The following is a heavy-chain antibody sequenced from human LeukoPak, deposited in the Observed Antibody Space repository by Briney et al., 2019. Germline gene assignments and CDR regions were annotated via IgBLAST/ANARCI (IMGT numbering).Heavy chain of an antibody. J-gene: IGHJ6*02. D-gene: IGHD6-13*01. CDR2: IVVGSGNT. CDR3: AAKTRVAAGNYYYGMDV. V-gene: IGHV1-58*02. Sequence: SVKVSCKASGFTFTSSAMQWVRQARGQRLEWIGWIVVGSGNTNYAQKFQERVTITRDMSTSTAYMELSSLRPEDTAVYYCAAKTRVAAGNYYYGMDVWGQGTTVTVSS. CDR1: GFTFTSSA.